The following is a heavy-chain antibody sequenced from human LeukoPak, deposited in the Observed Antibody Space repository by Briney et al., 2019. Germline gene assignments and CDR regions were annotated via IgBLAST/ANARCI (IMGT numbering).Heavy chain of an antibody. V-gene: IGHV1-2*02. CDR1: GYTFTGYY. D-gene: IGHD6-6*01. CDR2: INPNSGGT. Sequence: ASVKVSCKASGYTFTGYYMHWVRQAPGQGLEWMGWINPNSGGTNYAQKFQGRVTMTRDTSISTAYMELSRLRSDDTAVYYCARDPKSSSSSHYYNYYYMDVWGKGTTVTVSS. J-gene: IGHJ6*03. CDR3: ARDPKSSSSSHYYNYYYMDV.